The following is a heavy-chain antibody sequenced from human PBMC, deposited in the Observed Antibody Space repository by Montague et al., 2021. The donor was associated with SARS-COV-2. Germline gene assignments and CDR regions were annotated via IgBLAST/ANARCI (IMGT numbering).Heavy chain of an antibody. V-gene: IGHV4-59*11. CDR3: AREFRIELWQTNWYFGL. D-gene: IGHD3-16*01. Sequence: SETLSLTCSVSGGSISGHYWSWIRQPPGKGLEWIGNFDHSGNTKYNNSLKSRATISVDTYKNQFALRLSSVTAADTAVYYCAREFRIELWQTNWYFGLWGRGTLATVSS. CDR2: FDHSGNT. CDR1: GGSISGHY. J-gene: IGHJ2*01.